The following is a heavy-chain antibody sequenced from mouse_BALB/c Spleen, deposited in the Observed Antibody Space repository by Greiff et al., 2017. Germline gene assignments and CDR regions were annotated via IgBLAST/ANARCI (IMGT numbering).Heavy chain of an antibody. J-gene: IGHJ3*01. V-gene: IGHV6-6*02. CDR3: TRGDGYYAWFAY. CDR2: IRLKSNNYAT. Sequence: EVKLEESGGGLVQPGGSMKLSCVASGFTFSNYWMNWVRQSPEKGLEWVAEIRLKSNNYATHYAESVKGRFTISRDDSKSSVYLQMNNLRAEDTGIYYCTRGDGYYAWFAYWGQGTLVTVSA. CDR1: GFTFSNYW. D-gene: IGHD2-3*01.